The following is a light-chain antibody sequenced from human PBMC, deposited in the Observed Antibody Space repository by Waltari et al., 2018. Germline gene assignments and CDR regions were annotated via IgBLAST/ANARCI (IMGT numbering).Light chain of an antibody. V-gene: IGLV1-47*01. Sequence: QSILTQPPPASGTPGPRVSISCSVSSSNIVNNYVYSYRQRPGTAPKRLLYKNNQRPSGVPDRFSGSKSGTSASRAISGLRAEDESDYFCSTWDDSVTGWLFGGGTKLTVL. CDR3: STWDDSVTGWL. CDR2: KNN. CDR1: SSNIVNNY. J-gene: IGLJ3*02.